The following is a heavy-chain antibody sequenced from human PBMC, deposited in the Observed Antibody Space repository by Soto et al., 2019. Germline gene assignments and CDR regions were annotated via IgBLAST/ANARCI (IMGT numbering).Heavy chain of an antibody. D-gene: IGHD1-1*01. Sequence: SETLSLTCTVSGGSISSYYWSWIRQPPGKGLGWLGCIYYSGSTNYNPSLKSRVTISVDTSKNQFSLELSSVTAADTAVYYCARGFLNTITAFDYWGQGTLVTVS. CDR1: GGSISSYY. CDR3: ARGFLNTITAFDY. J-gene: IGHJ4*02. CDR2: IYYSGST. V-gene: IGHV4-59*01.